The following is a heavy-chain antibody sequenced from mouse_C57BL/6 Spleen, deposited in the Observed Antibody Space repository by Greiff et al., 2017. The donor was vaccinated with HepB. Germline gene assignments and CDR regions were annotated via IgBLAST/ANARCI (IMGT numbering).Heavy chain of an antibody. CDR1: GYSFTGYY. V-gene: IGHV1-42*01. CDR3: ARIYYYGSSYFDY. D-gene: IGHD1-1*01. CDR2: INPSTGGT. Sequence: VQLQQSGPELVKPGASVKISCKASGYSFTGYYMNWVKQSPEKSLEWIGEINPSTGGTTYNQKFKAKATLTVDKSSSTAYMQLKSLTSEDSAVYYCARIYYYGSSYFDYWGQGTTLTVSS. J-gene: IGHJ2*01.